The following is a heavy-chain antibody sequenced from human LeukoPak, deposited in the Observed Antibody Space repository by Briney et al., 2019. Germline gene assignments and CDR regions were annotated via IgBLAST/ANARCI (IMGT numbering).Heavy chain of an antibody. J-gene: IGHJ4*02. Sequence: GGSLRLSCAASGFSFSSSGMHWVRQAPGKGLEWVAYIRYDGSNKYYADSVKGRFTISRDNSKNTLYLQMNSLRAEDTAVYYCASEYLIVVVPAAIRPFDYWGQGTLVTVSS. CDR3: ASEYLIVVVPAAIRPFDY. CDR1: GFSFSSSG. V-gene: IGHV3-30*02. CDR2: IRYDGSNK. D-gene: IGHD2-2*01.